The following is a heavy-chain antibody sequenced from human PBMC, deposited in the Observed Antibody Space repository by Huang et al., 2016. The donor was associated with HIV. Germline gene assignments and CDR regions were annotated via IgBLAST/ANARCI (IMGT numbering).Heavy chain of an antibody. Sequence: QVQLVQSGAEVKKPGASVKVSCKASGYAFTSYYMHWVRQAPGQGLEWMGIINPSDGSTSYAQKFQGRVTTTRDTSTNTGFMELSSLRSEDTGVYYCARDRDFYDSSGYWGFNYFDYWGQGTLVTVSS. CDR2: INPSDGST. V-gene: IGHV1-46*01. J-gene: IGHJ4*02. CDR3: ARDRDFYDSSGYWGFNYFDY. CDR1: GYAFTSYY. D-gene: IGHD3-22*01.